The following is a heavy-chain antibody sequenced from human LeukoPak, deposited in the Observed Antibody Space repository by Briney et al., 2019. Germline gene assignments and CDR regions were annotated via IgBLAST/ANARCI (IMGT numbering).Heavy chain of an antibody. V-gene: IGHV3-7*01. CDR3: ARDSWYYDFWSGYYRVYYYYYYMDV. CDR2: IKQDGSEK. D-gene: IGHD3-3*01. J-gene: IGHJ6*03. CDR1: GFTFSSYW. Sequence: GGSLRLSCAASGFTFSSYWMSWVRQAPGKGLEWVANIKQDGSEKYYVDSVKGRFTISRDNAKNSLHLQKNSLRAEDTAVYYCARDSWYYDFWSGYYRVYYYYYYMDVWGKGTTVTVSS.